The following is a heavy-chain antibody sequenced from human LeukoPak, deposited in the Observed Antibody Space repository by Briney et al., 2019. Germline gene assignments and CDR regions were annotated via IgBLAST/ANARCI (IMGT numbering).Heavy chain of an antibody. CDR2: ISGDGANT. J-gene: IGHJ4*02. Sequence: GRSLRLSCAASGSTFDNYAMYWARQPPGKGLEWVSLISGDGANTYYADSVKGHITSSRDNSKLSLYLQLNSLRTEDTALYDCAKDLRRSGARGIDYWGQGTLVTVSS. D-gene: IGHD3-3*01. CDR1: GSTFDNYA. V-gene: IGHV3-43*02. CDR3: AKDLRRSGARGIDY.